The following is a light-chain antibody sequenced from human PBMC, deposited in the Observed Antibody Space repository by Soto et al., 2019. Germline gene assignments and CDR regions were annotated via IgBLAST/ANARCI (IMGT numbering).Light chain of an antibody. CDR1: SSYVGNYNL. Sequence: QSALTQPASVSRSPGQSITISCTGTSSYVGNYNLVSWYQHHPGKAPKLMIYEDSKRPSGVSNRFSGSKSGNTASLTISGLQAEDEADYYCCSYAGTSTLYVFGTGTKLTVL. J-gene: IGLJ1*01. CDR3: CSYAGTSTLYV. V-gene: IGLV2-23*01. CDR2: EDS.